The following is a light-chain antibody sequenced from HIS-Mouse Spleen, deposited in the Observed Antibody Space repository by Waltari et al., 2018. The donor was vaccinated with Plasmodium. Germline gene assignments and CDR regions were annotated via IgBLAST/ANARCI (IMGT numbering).Light chain of an antibody. CDR2: GAS. Sequence: EIVMTQSPATLSVSPGERATLSCRASPSVSSNLAWYQQKPGHAPSLLIYGASTRATGSPARFSGSGSGTYFTLTISSLQSEDFAVYYCQQYNNWSFTFGPGTKVDIK. CDR1: PSVSSN. J-gene: IGKJ3*01. V-gene: IGKV3-15*01. CDR3: QQYNNWSFT.